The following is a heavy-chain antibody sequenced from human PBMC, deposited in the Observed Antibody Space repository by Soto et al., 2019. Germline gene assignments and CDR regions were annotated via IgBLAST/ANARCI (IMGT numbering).Heavy chain of an antibody. CDR1: GGSVRGYY. CDR3: ARGPPVLPAY. J-gene: IGHJ1*01. Sequence: PSETLSLTCAVYGGSVRGYYWSWIRQPPGKGLEWTGEINDSGNTKYNPSLKSQVSISVDTSKNQFSLKLSSVTAADTAVYYCARGPPVLPAYCGQGSLVPGSS. D-gene: IGHD3-16*01. CDR2: INDSGNT. V-gene: IGHV4-34*01.